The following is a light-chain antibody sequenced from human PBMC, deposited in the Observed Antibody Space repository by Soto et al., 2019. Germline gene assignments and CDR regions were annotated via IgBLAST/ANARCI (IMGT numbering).Light chain of an antibody. Sequence: EIVLTQSPGTLSLSPGERATLSCRASQSVSSSYLAWYQQKPGQAPRLLIYADSNRATGIPARFSGSGSGTDFTLTISSLEPEDFAVYYCQQRMNWPLTFGQGTRLEIK. J-gene: IGKJ5*01. CDR2: ADS. CDR3: QQRMNWPLT. CDR1: QSVSSSY. V-gene: IGKV3D-20*02.